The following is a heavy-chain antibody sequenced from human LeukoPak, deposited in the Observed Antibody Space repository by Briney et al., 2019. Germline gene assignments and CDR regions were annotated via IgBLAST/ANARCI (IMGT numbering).Heavy chain of an antibody. CDR1: GFTFDDYA. CDR3: AKSRGWLFYYFDY. D-gene: IGHD3-22*01. Sequence: GGSLRLSCAASGFTFDDYAMHWVRQAPGKGLEWVSGISWNSGSIGYADSVKGRFTISRDNAKNSLYLQMNSLRAEDTALYYCAKSRGWLFYYFDYWGQGTLVTVSS. CDR2: ISWNSGSI. V-gene: IGHV3-9*01. J-gene: IGHJ4*02.